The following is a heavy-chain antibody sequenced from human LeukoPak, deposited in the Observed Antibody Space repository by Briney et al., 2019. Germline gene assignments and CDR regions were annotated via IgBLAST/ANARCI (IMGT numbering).Heavy chain of an antibody. CDR1: GGSISSGGYS. Sequence: SETLSLTCTVSGGSISSGGYSWSWIRQPPGKGLEWIEYIYHSGSTYYNPSLKSRVTISVDRSKNQFSLKLSSVTAADTAVYYCARDSRGEYYDSSGPHWYFDLWGRGTLVTVSS. V-gene: IGHV4-30-2*01. CDR3: ARDSRGEYYDSSGPHWYFDL. CDR2: IYHSGST. J-gene: IGHJ2*01. D-gene: IGHD3-22*01.